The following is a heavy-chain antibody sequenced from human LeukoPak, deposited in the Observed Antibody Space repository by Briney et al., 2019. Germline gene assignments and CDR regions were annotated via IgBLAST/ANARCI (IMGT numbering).Heavy chain of an antibody. CDR1: GFTFSNSE. D-gene: IGHD2-2*01. CDR3: ARSTPSDFYFDY. Sequence: PGGSLTLSCAASGFTFSNSEMNWLRRPSGKGLEWVSYISGSNTIYYADSVKGRFTISRDNAKNSLYLQMNNLRAEDTAVYYCARSTPSDFYFDYWGQGTLVTVSS. CDR2: ISGSNTI. V-gene: IGHV3-48*03. J-gene: IGHJ4*02.